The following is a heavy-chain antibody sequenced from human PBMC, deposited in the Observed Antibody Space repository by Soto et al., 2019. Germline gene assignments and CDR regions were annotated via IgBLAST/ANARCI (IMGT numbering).Heavy chain of an antibody. V-gene: IGHV1-69*06. J-gene: IGHJ5*02. CDR1: GGTFSSYA. D-gene: IGHD2-2*01. CDR2: IIPIFGTA. CDR3: ARVVLPAAIIMGRPNWFDP. Sequence: QVQLVQSGAEVKKPGSSVKVSCKASGGTFSSYAISWVRQAPGQGLEWMGGIIPIFGTANYAQKFQGRVTITADKSTSTAYMELSSLRSEDTAVYYCARVVLPAAIIMGRPNWFDPWGQGTLVTVSS.